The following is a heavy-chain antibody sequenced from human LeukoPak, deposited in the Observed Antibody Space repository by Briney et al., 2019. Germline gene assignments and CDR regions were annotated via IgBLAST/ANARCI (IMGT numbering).Heavy chain of an antibody. CDR1: GFTFSSYT. J-gene: IGHJ4*02. D-gene: IGHD3-10*01. Sequence: PGGSLRLSCSASGFTFSSYTMNWVRQAPGKGLEWVSSIDPSSTYIYHADSVKGRLTISRDNAKNSLYLQMNSLRAEDTAVYYCARDTGLPSVDYWGQGTLVTVSS. CDR2: IDPSSTYI. V-gene: IGHV3-21*01. CDR3: ARDTGLPSVDY.